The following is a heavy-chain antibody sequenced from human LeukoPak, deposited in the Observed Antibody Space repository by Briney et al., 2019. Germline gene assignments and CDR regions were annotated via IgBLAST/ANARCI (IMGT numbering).Heavy chain of an antibody. CDR2: IYDSEST. CDR1: GGSISTYY. CDR3: ARAPHSYDSGTYSVQQYFDL. V-gene: IGHV4-59*01. D-gene: IGHD3-22*01. J-gene: IGHJ2*01. Sequence: PSETLSLTCTVSGGSISTYYWSWIRQPPGKGLEWIGYIYDSESTNYNPSLKSRVTISVDTSKNQFSLKLSSVTAADTAVYYCARAPHSYDSGTYSVQQYFDLWGRGTLVTVSS.